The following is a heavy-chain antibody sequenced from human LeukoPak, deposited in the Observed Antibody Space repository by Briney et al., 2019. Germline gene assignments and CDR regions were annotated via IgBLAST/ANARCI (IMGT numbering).Heavy chain of an antibody. CDR2: ICANDGNT. D-gene: IGHD2-15*01. J-gene: IGHJ4*02. V-gene: IGHV3-23*01. Sequence: SGGSLRLSCAASGLTFRNYAMSWVRQAPGKGLEWVSVICANDGNTYYADAVKGRFTISRDNSKDTLYLQMDSLRAEDTVVYYCAKGSGSSCYSPCDYWGQGILVTVSS. CDR1: GLTFRNYA. CDR3: AKGSGSSCYSPCDY.